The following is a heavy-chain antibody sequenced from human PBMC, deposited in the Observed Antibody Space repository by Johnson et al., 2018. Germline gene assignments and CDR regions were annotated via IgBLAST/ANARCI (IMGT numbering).Heavy chain of an antibody. CDR3: ARVREPRTRLGAFDI. CDR2: IWYDGSNK. Sequence: QVQLGESGGGVVQPGRSLRLSCAASGFTFSSYGMHWVRQAPGKGLEWVAVIWYDGSNKYYADSVKGRFTIPRDNSKNSLYLQVNSLRAEDTAVYYCARVREPRTRLGAFDIWGQGTMVTVSS. V-gene: IGHV3-33*01. J-gene: IGHJ3*02. CDR1: GFTFSSYG. D-gene: IGHD1-26*01.